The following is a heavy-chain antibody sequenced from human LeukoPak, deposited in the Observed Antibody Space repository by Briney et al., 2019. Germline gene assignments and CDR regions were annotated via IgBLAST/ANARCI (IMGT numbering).Heavy chain of an antibody. J-gene: IGHJ4*02. CDR1: GFTFSNAW. D-gene: IGHD5-18*01. CDR2: IKSKTDGGTT. V-gene: IGHV3-15*01. CDR3: TTYTAKDYFDY. Sequence: GGTLRLSCAASGFTFSNAWMSWVRQAPGKGPEWVGRIKSKTDGGTTDYAAPVKGRFTISRDDSKNTLYLQMNSLKTEDTAVYYCTTYTAKDYFDYWGQGTLVTVSS.